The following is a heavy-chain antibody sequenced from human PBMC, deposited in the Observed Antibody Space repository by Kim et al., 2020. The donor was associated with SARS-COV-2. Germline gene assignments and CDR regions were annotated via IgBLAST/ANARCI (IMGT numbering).Heavy chain of an antibody. CDR2: ISGSGGST. V-gene: IGHV3-23*01. Sequence: GGSLRLSCAASGFTFSSYAMSWVRQAPGKGLEWVSAISGSGGSTYYADSVKGRFTISRDNSKNTLYLQMNSLRAEDTAVYYCAKIGDTATDYYDSSGRNPPFDYWGQGTLVTVSS. CDR1: GFTFSSYA. CDR3: AKIGDTATDYYDSSGRNPPFDY. J-gene: IGHJ4*02. D-gene: IGHD3-22*01.